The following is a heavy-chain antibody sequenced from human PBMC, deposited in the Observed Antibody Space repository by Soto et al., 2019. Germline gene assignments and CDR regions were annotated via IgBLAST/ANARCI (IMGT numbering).Heavy chain of an antibody. V-gene: IGHV1-69*01. Sequence: QVQLVQSGAEVKKPGSSVKVSCKASGGTFSSYAISWVRQAPGQGLEWMGGIIPIFGTANYAQKFQGRVTITAEESPSTAYMELSSLRSEDTAVYYCARGVPVTTHWAYYYYGMDVWGQGTTVTVSS. CDR2: IIPIFGTA. CDR1: GGTFSSYA. D-gene: IGHD4-4*01. CDR3: ARGVPVTTHWAYYYYGMDV. J-gene: IGHJ6*02.